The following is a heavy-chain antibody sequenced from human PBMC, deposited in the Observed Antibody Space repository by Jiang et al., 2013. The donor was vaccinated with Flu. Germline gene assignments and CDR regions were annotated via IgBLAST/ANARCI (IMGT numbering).Heavy chain of an antibody. CDR2: ISHSGST. J-gene: IGHJ4*02. D-gene: IGHD6-13*01. V-gene: IGHV4-34*01. Sequence: LLKPSETLSLTCAVYGGSFSGFYWSWIRQPPGKGLEWIGEISHSGSTNYNPSFKSRVTISVDTSKNQFSLKLSSVTAADTAVYYCARVLAYSSRIPNFDYWARESWSPSPQ. CDR1: GGSFSGFY. CDR3: ARVLAYSSRIPNFDY.